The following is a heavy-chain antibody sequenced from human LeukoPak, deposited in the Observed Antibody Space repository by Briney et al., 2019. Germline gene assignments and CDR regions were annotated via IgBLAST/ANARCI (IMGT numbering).Heavy chain of an antibody. V-gene: IGHV3-11*04. D-gene: IGHD2-15*01. CDR3: ARRYCSGGNCYFDY. Sequence: GGSLRLSCAASGFSFSDYYMTWIRQAPGKGLEWVSYISSSIITIYYADSVKGRFTISRDNAKNSLYLQMNSLRDEDTAVYYCARRYCSGGNCYFDYWGQGTLVTVSS. CDR2: ISSSIITI. J-gene: IGHJ4*02. CDR1: GFSFSDYY.